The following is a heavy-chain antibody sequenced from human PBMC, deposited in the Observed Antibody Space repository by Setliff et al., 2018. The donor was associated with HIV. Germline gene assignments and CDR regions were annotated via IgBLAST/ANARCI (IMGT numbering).Heavy chain of an antibody. Sequence: ASVKVSCKASGYIFTTYGITWVRQAPGQGLEWMGWISVYNGNTKYAQKFQGRVAMTIDTSTSTAHMELRSLTSDDTAVYYCARLSCTDGNCFPYNWFDPWGQGTLVTVSS. CDR3: ARLSCTDGNCFPYNWFDP. D-gene: IGHD2-15*01. J-gene: IGHJ5*02. CDR1: GYIFTTYG. V-gene: IGHV1-18*01. CDR2: ISVYNGNT.